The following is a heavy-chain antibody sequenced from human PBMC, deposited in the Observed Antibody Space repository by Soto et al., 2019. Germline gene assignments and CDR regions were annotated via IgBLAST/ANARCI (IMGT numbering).Heavy chain of an antibody. CDR3: ARDNLLTIRAFDI. CDR2: IGSSSTTM. CDR1: GFTFTSYA. D-gene: IGHD3-3*01. V-gene: IGHV3-48*02. Sequence: GGSLRLSCAASGFTFTSYAMNWVRQAPGKGLEWVAFIGSSSTTMYYADSLKARFTVSRDNAKNSLYLQMNSLRDEDTAVYYCARDNLLTIRAFDIWGQGTMVTVSS. J-gene: IGHJ3*02.